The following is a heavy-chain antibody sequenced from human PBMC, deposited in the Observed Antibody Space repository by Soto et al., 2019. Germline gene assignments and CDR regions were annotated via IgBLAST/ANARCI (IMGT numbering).Heavy chain of an antibody. D-gene: IGHD6-19*01. Sequence: SATLSLTCTVSCGSISSYYWSWIRQPAGKGLEWIGLIYTTGSTNYNPSLRSRVNMSVDTSKNQFSLKLSSVTAADTAVYYCAREPSQWLLSWFDPWGQGTLVTVS. V-gene: IGHV4-4*07. J-gene: IGHJ5*02. CDR3: AREPSQWLLSWFDP. CDR2: IYTTGST. CDR1: CGSISSYY.